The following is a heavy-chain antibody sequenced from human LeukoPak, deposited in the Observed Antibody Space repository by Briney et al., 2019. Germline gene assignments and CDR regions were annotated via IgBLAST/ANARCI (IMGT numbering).Heavy chain of an antibody. D-gene: IGHD5-12*01. CDR3: ARARYSGYGMDV. Sequence: GGSLRLSCAASGSTFSSYGMHWVRQAPGKGLEWVAVIWYDGSNKYYADSVKGRFTISSDNSKNTLYLQMNSLRAEDTAVYYCARARYSGYGMDVWGQGTTVTVSS. CDR2: IWYDGSNK. CDR1: GSTFSSYG. J-gene: IGHJ6*02. V-gene: IGHV3-33*01.